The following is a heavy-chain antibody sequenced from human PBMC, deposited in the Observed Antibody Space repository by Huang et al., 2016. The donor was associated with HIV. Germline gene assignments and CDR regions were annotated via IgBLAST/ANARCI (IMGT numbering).Heavy chain of an antibody. CDR2: ISYDGSNK. CDR3: ARRAVAGIYYYYMDV. D-gene: IGHD6-19*01. CDR1: GFTFSNYA. J-gene: IGHJ6*03. Sequence: QVQLVESGGGVVQPGRSLRLSCAASGFTFSNYAMHWVRQAPGKGLEWVAVISYDGSNKYDTDSVKGRFTISRDNSKNALYLQMNSLRAEDTAVYYCARRAVAGIYYYYMDVWGKGTTVTVSS. V-gene: IGHV3-30-3*01.